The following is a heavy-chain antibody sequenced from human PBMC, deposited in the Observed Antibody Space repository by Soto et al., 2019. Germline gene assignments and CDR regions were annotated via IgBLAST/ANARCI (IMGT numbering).Heavy chain of an antibody. V-gene: IGHV1-3*01. CDR3: ARDPETLTTVTTYYFDY. CDR2: INAGNGNT. D-gene: IGHD4-17*01. J-gene: IGHJ4*02. Sequence: ASVKVSCKASGYTFNGYAMHWVRQAPGQRLEWMGWINAGNGNTKYSQKFQGRVTITRDTSASTAYMELSSLRSEDTAVYYCARDPETLTTVTTYYFDYWGQGTLVTVSS. CDR1: GYTFNGYA.